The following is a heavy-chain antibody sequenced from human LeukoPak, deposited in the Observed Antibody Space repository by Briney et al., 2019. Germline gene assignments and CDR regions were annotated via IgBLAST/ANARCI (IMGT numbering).Heavy chain of an antibody. CDR3: ARDDYYDSSAYSGIDY. D-gene: IGHD3-22*01. V-gene: IGHV4-61*01. J-gene: IGHJ4*02. Sequence: SETLSLTCAVSGGSISSGSYYWSWIRQPPGKGPEWIAYIYYSGSTNYNPSLKSRATISVDTSKNQFSLKLSSVTAADTAVYYCARDDYYDSSAYSGIDYWGQGTLVTVSS. CDR2: IYYSGST. CDR1: GGSISSGSYY.